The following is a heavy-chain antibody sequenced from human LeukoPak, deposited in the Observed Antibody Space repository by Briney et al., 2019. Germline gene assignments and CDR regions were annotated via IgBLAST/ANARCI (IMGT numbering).Heavy chain of an antibody. CDR2: VGGGGES. CDR3: AKDSWAANGIFDPFDI. J-gene: IGHJ3*02. V-gene: IGHV3-NL1*01. D-gene: IGHD3-3*01. Sequence: GGSLRLSCAVSGFTLSDYGIHWVRQAPGKGLEWVSHVGGGGESFYTDSVKGRFTISRDNSRNTMSLQLNSLRPEDTAVYYCAKDSWAANGIFDPFDIWGQGTMVTVSS. CDR1: GFTLSDYG.